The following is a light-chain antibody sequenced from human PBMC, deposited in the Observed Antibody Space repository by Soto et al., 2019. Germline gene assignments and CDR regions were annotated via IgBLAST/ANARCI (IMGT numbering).Light chain of an antibody. CDR3: CSYAGSYV. CDR2: GNS. J-gene: IGLJ1*01. Sequence: QSVLTQPPSVSGAPGQRVTISCTGSSSNIGAHYDVHWYQQLPGTAPKLLIYGNSNRPSGVPDRFSGSKSGTSASLAITGLQAEDEADYYCCSYAGSYVFGTGTKLTVL. CDR1: SSNIGAHYD. V-gene: IGLV1-40*01.